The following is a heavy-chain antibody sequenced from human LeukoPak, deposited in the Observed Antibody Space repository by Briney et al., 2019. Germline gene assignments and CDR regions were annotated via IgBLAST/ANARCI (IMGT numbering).Heavy chain of an antibody. CDR2: ISYDGSNK. CDR3: VKTMIPFGGLIRTDAFDI. Sequence: PGRSLRLSCAASGFTFSSYAMHWVRQAPGKGLEWVAVISYDGSNKYYADSVKGRFTISRDNSKNTVFLQMSSLRAEDTALYYCVKTMIPFGGLIRTDAFDIWGPGTTVTVSS. CDR1: GFTFSSYA. V-gene: IGHV3-30*14. J-gene: IGHJ3*02. D-gene: IGHD3-16*01.